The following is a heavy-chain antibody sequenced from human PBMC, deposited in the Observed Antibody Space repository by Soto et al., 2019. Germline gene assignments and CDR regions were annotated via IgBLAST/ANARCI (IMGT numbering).Heavy chain of an antibody. Sequence: GGSLGLSCAASGFSFGSYALSWVRQAPGKGLEWVSTISGSDGKTFYADSVKGRLSISRDTSQSTLYLQMNSLRADDTAMYYCARWSYLDYWGQGTRVTVSS. CDR2: ISGSDGKT. D-gene: IGHD3-3*01. CDR3: ARWSYLDY. V-gene: IGHV3-23*01. CDR1: GFSFGSYA. J-gene: IGHJ4*02.